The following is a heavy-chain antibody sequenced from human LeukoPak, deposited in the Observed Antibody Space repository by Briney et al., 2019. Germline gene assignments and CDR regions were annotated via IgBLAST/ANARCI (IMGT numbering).Heavy chain of an antibody. D-gene: IGHD1-26*01. CDR3: ARDNSVGDTAWWFDP. Sequence: GASVKVSCKATGYTFTAYYMHWVRQAPGQGLEWMGLINPSGSDTVYAQKFQGRVTMTRDMSTSTDYMELGSLRFDDTAVYYCARDNSVGDTAWWFDPWGQGTLVTVSS. CDR2: INPSGSDT. CDR1: GYTFTAYY. J-gene: IGHJ5*02. V-gene: IGHV1-46*01.